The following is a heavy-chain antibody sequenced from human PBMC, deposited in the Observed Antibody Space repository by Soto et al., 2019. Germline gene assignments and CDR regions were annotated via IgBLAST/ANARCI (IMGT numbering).Heavy chain of an antibody. Sequence: QVQLVESGGGVVQPGRSLRLSCAASGFTFSNYGMHWVRQAPGKGLEWVAVIWYDGSYKYYADSVKGRFTISRDNYKNTLYLQMNSLRAEDTAVYYCTRPLFWGSTGWSTREAFDIWGQGTIVTVSS. V-gene: IGHV3-33*01. CDR2: IWYDGSYK. D-gene: IGHD3-16*01. CDR3: TRPLFWGSTGWSTREAFDI. CDR1: GFTFSNYG. J-gene: IGHJ3*02.